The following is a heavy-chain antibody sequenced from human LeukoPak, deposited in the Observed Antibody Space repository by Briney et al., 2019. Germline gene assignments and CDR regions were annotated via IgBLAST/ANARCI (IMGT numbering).Heavy chain of an antibody. CDR3: ARDRSGRYYDILTGIDP. CDR1: GGSISSSSYY. J-gene: IGHJ5*02. Sequence: SETLSLTCTVSGGSISSSSYYWGWIRQPPGKGLEWIGTIYSGSTYYNPSLKSRVTISVDTSKNQFSLKLTSVTAADTAVYYCARDRSGRYYDILTGIDPWGQGTLVTVSS. V-gene: IGHV4-39*07. D-gene: IGHD3-9*01. CDR2: IYSGST.